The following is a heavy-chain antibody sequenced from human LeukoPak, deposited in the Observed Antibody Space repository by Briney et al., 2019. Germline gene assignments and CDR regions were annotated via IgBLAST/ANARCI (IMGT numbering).Heavy chain of an antibody. D-gene: IGHD3-9*01. CDR3: ARGPTAYPYFDF. Sequence: SETLSLTCAVPGGSIRHYVWSWIPQPPGKGLEWIGYVYYSGSTNYNPSLKSRVAISVDTSKIQFSLMVSSVTAADTAVYYCARGPTAYPYFDFWGQGTLVTVSS. V-gene: IGHV4-59*01. J-gene: IGHJ4*02. CDR1: GGSIRHYV. CDR2: VYYSGST.